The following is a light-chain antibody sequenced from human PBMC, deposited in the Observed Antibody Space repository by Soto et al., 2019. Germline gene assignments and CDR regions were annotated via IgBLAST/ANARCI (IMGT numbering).Light chain of an antibody. CDR2: NVS. J-gene: IGKJ2*01. CDR3: KKYNTLNT. CDR1: QNVNSN. Sequence: EIAMTQSPATLSVSPGQRATLSCRASQNVNSNLAWYQQKPGHAPSLLMYNVSTRATGFPARFSGSGSGTEFTLTISSLHSKDAPIYNCKKYNTLNTSGRGTKLEIK. V-gene: IGKV3-15*01.